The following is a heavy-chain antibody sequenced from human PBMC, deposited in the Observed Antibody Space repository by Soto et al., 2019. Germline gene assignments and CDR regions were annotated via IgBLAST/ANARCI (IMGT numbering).Heavy chain of an antibody. J-gene: IGHJ5*02. CDR3: ARGRGDYVWGSYRNWFDP. CDR2: INHSGST. Sequence: SETLSLTCAVYGGSFSGYYLSWIRQPPGKGLEWIGEINHSGSTNYNPSLKSRVTISVDTSKNQFSLKLSSVTAADTAVYYCARGRGDYVWGSYRNWFDPWGQGTLVTVSS. V-gene: IGHV4-34*01. D-gene: IGHD3-16*02. CDR1: GGSFSGYY.